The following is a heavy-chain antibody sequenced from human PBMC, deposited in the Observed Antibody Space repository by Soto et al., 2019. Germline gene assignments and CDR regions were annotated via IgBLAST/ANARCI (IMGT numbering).Heavy chain of an antibody. Sequence: ASVKVSCKASGYTFISYAIHWARQAPGQGLEWMGWINPNSGGTNYAQKFQGRVTMTRDTSISTAYMELSRLRSDDTAVYYCAVYCSGGSCYPDWFDPWGQGTLVTVSS. J-gene: IGHJ5*02. V-gene: IGHV1-2*02. CDR3: AVYCSGGSCYPDWFDP. D-gene: IGHD2-15*01. CDR2: INPNSGGT. CDR1: GYTFISYA.